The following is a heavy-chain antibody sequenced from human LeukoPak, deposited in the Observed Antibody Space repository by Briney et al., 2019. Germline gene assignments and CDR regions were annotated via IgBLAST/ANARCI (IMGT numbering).Heavy chain of an antibody. J-gene: IGHJ4*02. CDR1: GYTFTSYY. CDR2: INPSGGST. V-gene: IGHV1-46*01. Sequence: ASVKVSCKASGYTFTSYYIHWVRQAPGQGLEWMGIINPSGGSTSYAQKFQGRVTMTRDMSTSTVYMELSSLRFEDTAVYYCARLNSSGWYGYFDYWGQGTLVTVSS. CDR3: ARLNSSGWYGYFDY. D-gene: IGHD6-19*01.